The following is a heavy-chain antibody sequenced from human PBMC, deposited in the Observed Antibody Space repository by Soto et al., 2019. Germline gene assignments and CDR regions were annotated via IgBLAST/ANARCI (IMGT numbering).Heavy chain of an antibody. CDR1: GFTFSSYS. J-gene: IGHJ6*02. V-gene: IGHV3-21*06. Sequence: EVQVVESGGGLVKPGESLRLSCAVSGFTFSSYSMNWVRHAPGKVLEWVTSISSSSNYIYYADSVKGRFTISRDNAKNALFLQMNSLRAGDTAVYYCARVAMVRGVITRQMDVWGQGPPVTVSS. CDR3: ARVAMVRGVITRQMDV. D-gene: IGHD3-10*01. CDR2: ISSSSNYI.